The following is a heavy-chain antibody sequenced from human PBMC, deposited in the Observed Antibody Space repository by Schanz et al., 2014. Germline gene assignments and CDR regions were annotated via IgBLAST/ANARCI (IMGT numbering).Heavy chain of an antibody. J-gene: IGHJ5*02. D-gene: IGHD3-3*01. CDR1: GFIFSNSW. CDR2: IKQDGSEK. V-gene: IGHV3-7*01. Sequence: EVQLVESGGGLVQPGGSLRLSCAASGFIFSNSWMSWVRQAPGKGLEWVANIKQDGSEKYYVDSVKGRFTISRDNAKNSLYLQMNSLTAEDTTVSCCARGVRIASWGQGTLVTVSS. CDR3: ARGVRIAS.